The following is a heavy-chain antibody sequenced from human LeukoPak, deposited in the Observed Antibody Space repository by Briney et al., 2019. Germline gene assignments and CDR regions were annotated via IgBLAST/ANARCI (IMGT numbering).Heavy chain of an antibody. V-gene: IGHV3-23*01. J-gene: IGHJ6*02. CDR2: ISGSGGST. CDR3: AKDGLWLYDYGMDV. D-gene: IGHD5-18*01. Sequence: SGGSLRLSCAASGITFSSYTMSWVRQAPGKGLEWVSAISGSGGSTYYADSVKGRFTISRDNSKNTLYLQMNSLRAEDTAVYYCAKDGLWLYDYGMDVWGQGTTVTVS. CDR1: GITFSSYT.